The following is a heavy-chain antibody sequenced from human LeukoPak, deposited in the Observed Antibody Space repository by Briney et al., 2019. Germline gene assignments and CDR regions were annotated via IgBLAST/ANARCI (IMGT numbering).Heavy chain of an antibody. V-gene: IGHV3-23*01. D-gene: IGHD3-9*01. CDR3: AKLPRYFDWLLPNAPFDY. CDR2: ISDSGVNT. Sequence: PGGSLRLSCAASEFTFSNYGMNWVRQAPGKGLEWVSSISDSGVNTYYADSVKGRFTVSRDNSRNTLYLQMNSLRAEDTAVYYCAKLPRYFDWLLPNAPFDYWGQGTLVIVSS. J-gene: IGHJ4*02. CDR1: EFTFSNYG.